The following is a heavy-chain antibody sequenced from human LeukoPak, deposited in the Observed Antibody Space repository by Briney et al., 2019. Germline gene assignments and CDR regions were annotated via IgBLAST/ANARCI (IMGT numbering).Heavy chain of an antibody. D-gene: IGHD2-2*01. V-gene: IGHV3-7*01. CDR2: INQDGTEK. J-gene: IGHJ4*02. CDR1: GFTFISYW. Sequence: GGSLRLSCATSGFTFISYWMAWVRQAPGKGLEWVANINQDGTEKYYVDSVKGRFTISRDNAKNSLYLQMNSLTAEDTAVYYCARDADCTSTSCFDYWGQGTLVTVSS. CDR3: ARDADCTSTSCFDY.